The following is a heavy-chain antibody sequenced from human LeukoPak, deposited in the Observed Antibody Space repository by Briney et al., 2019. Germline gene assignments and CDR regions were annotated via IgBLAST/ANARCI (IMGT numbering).Heavy chain of an antibody. Sequence: PSETLSLTCAVSGYSISSGYYWGWIRQPPGKGLEWIGSIYHSGSTYYNPSLKSRVTISVDTSKNQFSLKLSSVTAADTAVYYCARTQYYDFWSGYYGFRQTDASDIWGQGTMVTVSS. V-gene: IGHV4-38-2*01. CDR3: ARTQYYDFWSGYYGFRQTDASDI. CDR1: GYSISSGYY. CDR2: IYHSGST. D-gene: IGHD3-3*01. J-gene: IGHJ3*02.